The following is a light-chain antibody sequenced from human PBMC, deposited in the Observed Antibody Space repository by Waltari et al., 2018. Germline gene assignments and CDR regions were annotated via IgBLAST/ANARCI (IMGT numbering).Light chain of an antibody. V-gene: IGKV1-39*01. CDR3: QQYYSTPQT. J-gene: IGKJ2*01. Sequence: DLQMTQSPSSLPASVGDRVTITCRASQSISSYLNWYQQKPGKAPKLLIYAASSLQSGVPSRFSGSGSGTDFTLTISSLQAEDVAVYYCQQYYSTPQTFGQGTKLEIK. CDR1: QSISSY. CDR2: AAS.